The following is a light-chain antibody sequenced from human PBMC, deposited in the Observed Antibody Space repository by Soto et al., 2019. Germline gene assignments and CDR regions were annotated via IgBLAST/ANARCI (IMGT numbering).Light chain of an antibody. CDR3: QQYNNWPPDRT. Sequence: EIVMTQSPATLSVSPGERATLSCRASQSVGSNLAWYQQKPGPAPRLLIYGASTSTTGIPARFSGSGSGTEFTLTLSSLKSEDFAIYFCQQYNNWPPDRTFGQGTKVEIK. V-gene: IGKV3-15*01. J-gene: IGKJ1*01. CDR2: GAS. CDR1: QSVGSN.